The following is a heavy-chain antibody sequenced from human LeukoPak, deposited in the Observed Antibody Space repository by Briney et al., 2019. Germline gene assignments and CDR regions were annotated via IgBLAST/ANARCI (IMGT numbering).Heavy chain of an antibody. CDR3: ARGRQHSKNYNYYGMDV. Sequence: PSETLSLTCTVSGGSISSSSYYWGWIRQPPGKGLEWFGSIYYSGSTNYNPSLKSRVTISVDTSKNQFSLKLSSVTAADTAVYYCARGRQHSKNYNYYGMDVWGQGTTVTVSS. CDR2: IYYSGST. V-gene: IGHV4-39*07. D-gene: IGHD3-3*02. CDR1: GGSISSSSYY. J-gene: IGHJ6*02.